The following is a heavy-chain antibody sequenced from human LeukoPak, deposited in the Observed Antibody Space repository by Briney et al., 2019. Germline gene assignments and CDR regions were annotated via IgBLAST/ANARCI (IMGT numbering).Heavy chain of an antibody. V-gene: IGHV3-23*01. Sequence: GGSLRPSCAASGFTFNTYAMSWVRQAPGKGMEWVSGISGSGGSTIYADSVKGRFTISRDNSKKTLYLHMNSLRGKDTAVYYCAKEREYDFWSGYLYWGQGTLVTVSS. CDR3: AKEREYDFWSGYLY. J-gene: IGHJ4*02. CDR1: GFTFNTYA. D-gene: IGHD3-3*01. CDR2: ISGSGGST.